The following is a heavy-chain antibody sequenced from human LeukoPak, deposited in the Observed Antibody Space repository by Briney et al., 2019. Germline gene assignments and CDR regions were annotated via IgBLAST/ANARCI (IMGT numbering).Heavy chain of an antibody. Sequence: GGSLRLSCAASGFTFSSYGMHWVRQAPGKGLEWVAVISYDGSNKYYADSVKGRFTISRDNSKNTLYLQMNSLRAEDTAVYCCAKDYPQYYYDSSGYSDAFDIWGQGTMVTVSS. D-gene: IGHD3-22*01. CDR1: GFTFSSYG. CDR3: AKDYPQYYYDSSGYSDAFDI. J-gene: IGHJ3*02. CDR2: ISYDGSNK. V-gene: IGHV3-30*18.